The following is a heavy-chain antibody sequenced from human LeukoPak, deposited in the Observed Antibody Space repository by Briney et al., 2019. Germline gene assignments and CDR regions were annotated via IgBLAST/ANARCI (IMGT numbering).Heavy chain of an antibody. J-gene: IGHJ4*02. CDR1: GFTFSSYS. D-gene: IGHD2-2*01. CDR2: ISSSSSYI. CDR3: ARKYCSSSGCLFDN. V-gene: IGHV3-21*01. Sequence: GGSLRLSCAASGFTFSSYSMNWVRQAPGKGLEWVSSISSSSSYIYYADSMKGRFTISRDNAKNSLYLQMNSLRAEDTAVYYCARKYCSSSGCLFDNWGQGTLVTVSS.